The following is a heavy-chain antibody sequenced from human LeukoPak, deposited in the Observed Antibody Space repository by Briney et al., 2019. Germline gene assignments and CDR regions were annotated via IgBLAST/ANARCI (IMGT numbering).Heavy chain of an antibody. Sequence: ASVKVSCKASGYTFTSYGISWVRQAPGQGLEWMGWISAYNGNTNYAQKLQGRVTTTTDTSTSTAYMELRSLRSDDTAVYYCARVIQLYYYDSSGYYGDDYWGQGTLVTVSS. J-gene: IGHJ4*02. CDR2: ISAYNGNT. D-gene: IGHD3-22*01. CDR3: ARVIQLYYYDSSGYYGDDY. V-gene: IGHV1-18*01. CDR1: GYTFTSYG.